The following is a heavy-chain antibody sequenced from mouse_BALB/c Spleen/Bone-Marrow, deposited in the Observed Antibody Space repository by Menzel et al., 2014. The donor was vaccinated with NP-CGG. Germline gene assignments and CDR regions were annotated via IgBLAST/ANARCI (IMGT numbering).Heavy chain of an antibody. V-gene: IGHV1-14*01. Sequence: EVQLQQSGPALVKPGASVKMSCKASGYTFTSYVMHWVKQKPGPGLEWIGYINPYNDGTKYNEKFKDKATLTSDKSSSTAYMELSSLTSEDSAVYYCARTSKSLLRPFAYWGQGTLVTVSA. CDR3: ARTSKSLLRPFAY. J-gene: IGHJ3*01. CDR1: GYTFTSYV. D-gene: IGHD1-2*01. CDR2: INPYNDGT.